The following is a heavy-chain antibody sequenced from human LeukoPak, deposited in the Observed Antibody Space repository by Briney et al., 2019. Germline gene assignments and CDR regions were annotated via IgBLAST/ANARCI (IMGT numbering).Heavy chain of an antibody. J-gene: IGHJ6*02. CDR2: IGGVSESF. Sequence: GGSLRLSCAASGFIFGNFAMTWVRQAPGKGLEWVSIIGGVSESFYYADSVKGRFTVSRDNSKDTLYLQINNLRDEDTAVYYCARRWLGDPYGMDVWGQGTTVSVSS. D-gene: IGHD3-10*01. CDR1: GFIFGNFA. CDR3: ARRWLGDPYGMDV. V-gene: IGHV3-23*01.